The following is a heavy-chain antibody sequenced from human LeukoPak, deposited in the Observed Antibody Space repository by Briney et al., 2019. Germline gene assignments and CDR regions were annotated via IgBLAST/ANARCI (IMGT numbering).Heavy chain of an antibody. CDR3: ATDSGAARHYYYYYYMDV. CDR1: GYTFTDYY. D-gene: IGHD6-6*01. Sequence: ASVKVSCKVSGYTFTDYYMHWVQQAPGKGLEWMGLVDPEDGETIYAEKFQGRVTITADTSTDTAYMELSSLRSEDTAVYYCATDSGAARHYYYYYYMDVWGKGTTVTVS. J-gene: IGHJ6*03. V-gene: IGHV1-69-2*01. CDR2: VDPEDGET.